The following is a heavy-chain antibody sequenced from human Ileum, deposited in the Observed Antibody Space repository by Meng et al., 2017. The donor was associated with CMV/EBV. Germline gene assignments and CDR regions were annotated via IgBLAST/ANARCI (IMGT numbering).Heavy chain of an antibody. D-gene: IGHD2-8*01. CDR3: ANSCCRSSCTRVYDP. CDR1: GGPFSGYY. V-gene: IGHV4-34*01. CDR2: INHDGST. J-gene: IGHJ5*02. Sequence: QVQLQQWGAGLLKPSETLSLTCAVYGGPFSGYYWAWIRQPPGKGLEWIGEINHDGSTTYNPYFTNRVTISIDTSKNQFYLKVTSVIAADTAIYYCANSCCRSSCTRVYDPWGQGTLVTVSS.